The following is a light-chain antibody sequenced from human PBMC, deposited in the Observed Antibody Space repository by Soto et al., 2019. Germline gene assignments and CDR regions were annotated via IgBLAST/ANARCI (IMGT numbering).Light chain of an antibody. CDR2: GAS. V-gene: IGKV3-15*01. J-gene: IGKJ2*01. Sequence: EVLMTQSQGTLSVSPGERVTVSCRASQSIGSNLAWYQQKPGQAPRLLIYGASTRVIGVPDRFSGGRSGTEFPLTIRSLQSVDIAVYFCQQYNDWPPYTFGQGTKLEIK. CDR3: QQYNDWPPYT. CDR1: QSIGSN.